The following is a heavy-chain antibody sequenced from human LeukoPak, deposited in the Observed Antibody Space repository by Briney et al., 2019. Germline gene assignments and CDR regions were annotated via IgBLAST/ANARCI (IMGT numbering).Heavy chain of an antibody. CDR2: IYYSGST. Sequence: NPSETLSLTCTVSGGSIRSSYYYWSWIRQHPGKGLEWIGYIYYSGSTYYNPSLKSRVTISVDTSKNQFSLKLSSVTAADTAVYYCANYGSGSYRFDPWGQGTLVTVSS. D-gene: IGHD3-10*01. J-gene: IGHJ5*02. CDR1: GGSIRSSYYY. V-gene: IGHV4-31*03. CDR3: ANYGSGSYRFDP.